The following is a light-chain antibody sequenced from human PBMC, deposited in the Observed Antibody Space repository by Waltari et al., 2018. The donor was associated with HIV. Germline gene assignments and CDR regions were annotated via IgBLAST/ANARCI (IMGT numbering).Light chain of an antibody. V-gene: IGKV1-9*01. Sequence: DIQLTQSPSFMSASVGDRVTITCRASQAISSNLAWYQQKPGQAPTLLIYAASSLPSGVPSWFSGSGSGTEFTLTIRSLQPEDFATYYCQHLNSYPPFTFGPGTTVD. CDR1: QAISSN. CDR2: AAS. CDR3: QHLNSYPPFT. J-gene: IGKJ3*01.